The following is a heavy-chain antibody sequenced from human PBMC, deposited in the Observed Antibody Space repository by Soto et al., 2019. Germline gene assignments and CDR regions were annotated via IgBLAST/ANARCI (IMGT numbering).Heavy chain of an antibody. Sequence: SVKVSCKASGGTFSSYAIRWVRQAPGQGLECLGGIIPIFGTANYAQKFQGRVTVTADESTSTAYMGLSSLRSEDTAVYYWARESRYCSGGSCYFLPGIDYWGQGTLVTVAS. CDR2: IIPIFGTA. D-gene: IGHD2-15*01. V-gene: IGHV1-69*01. CDR1: GGTFSSYA. CDR3: ARESRYCSGGSCYFLPGIDY. J-gene: IGHJ4*02.